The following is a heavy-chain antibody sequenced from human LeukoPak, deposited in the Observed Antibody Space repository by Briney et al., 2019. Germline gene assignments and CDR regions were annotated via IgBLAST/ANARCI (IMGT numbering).Heavy chain of an antibody. D-gene: IGHD4-17*01. CDR3: ARGRDYGDYDETFYYYYYMDV. CDR1: GGSFSGYY. J-gene: IGHJ6*03. CDR2: INHSGST. Sequence: SETLSLTCAVYGGSFSGYYWSWIRQPPGKGLEWIGEINHSGSTNYNPSLESRVTISVDTSKNQFSLKLSSVTAADTAVYYCARGRDYGDYDETFYYYYYMDVWGKGTTVTVSS. V-gene: IGHV4-34*01.